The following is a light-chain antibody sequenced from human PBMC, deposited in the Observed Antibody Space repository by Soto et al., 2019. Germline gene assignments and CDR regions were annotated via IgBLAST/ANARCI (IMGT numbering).Light chain of an antibody. V-gene: IGLV2-14*03. CDR2: DVS. Sequence: QSVLTQPASVSGSPGQSITISCTGTSSDVGGYNYVSWYQQHPGKVPKLMIYDVSNRPSGVSNRFSGSKSGNTASLTISGLQAGDEADYYCSSYTSSSTYVFGIGTKVTVL. J-gene: IGLJ1*01. CDR3: SSYTSSSTYV. CDR1: SSDVGGYNY.